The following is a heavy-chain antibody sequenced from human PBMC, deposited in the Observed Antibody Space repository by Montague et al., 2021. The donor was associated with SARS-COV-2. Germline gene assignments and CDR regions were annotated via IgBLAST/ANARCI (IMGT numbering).Heavy chain of an antibody. CDR2: ISFNGDNK. CDR3: ARDVIAAPAETYFDY. CDR1: GFTFSSYA. J-gene: IGHJ4*02. D-gene: IGHD6-13*01. Sequence: SLRLSCAASGFTFSSYAMNWVRQAPDKGLEWVAVISFNGDNKYYADSVKGRFTISRDNSKNTLYLQMNSLRAEDTAVYYCARDVIAAPAETYFDYWGQGTLVTVSS. V-gene: IGHV3-30-3*01.